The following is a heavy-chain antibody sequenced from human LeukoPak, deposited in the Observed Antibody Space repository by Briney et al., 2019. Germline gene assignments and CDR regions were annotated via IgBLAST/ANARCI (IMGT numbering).Heavy chain of an antibody. Sequence: GGSLRLSCAASGFAVSDNCVTWVRQAPGKGLEWVSVICGDGSTYYTDSVKGRFTISRDNSKNTLYLQMNSLRAEDTAVYYCATGRLSASGFDPWGQGTLVTVSS. CDR2: ICGDGST. V-gene: IGHV3-53*01. CDR1: GFAVSDNC. CDR3: ATGRLSASGFDP. J-gene: IGHJ5*02. D-gene: IGHD1-26*01.